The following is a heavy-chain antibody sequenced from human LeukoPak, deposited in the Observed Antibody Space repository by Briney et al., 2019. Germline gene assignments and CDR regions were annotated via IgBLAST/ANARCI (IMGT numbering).Heavy chain of an antibody. Sequence: SETLSLTCTVSGGSISTYYWNWIRQPPGRGLEWIGYIYYSGRTNYNPSLKSRVSISIDTSKNQFSLKLSSVTAADTAFYYCARSDLYGDYPAGNYWGQGTLVAVSS. CDR2: IYYSGRT. J-gene: IGHJ4*02. D-gene: IGHD4-17*01. V-gene: IGHV4-59*01. CDR1: GGSISTYY. CDR3: ARSDLYGDYPAGNY.